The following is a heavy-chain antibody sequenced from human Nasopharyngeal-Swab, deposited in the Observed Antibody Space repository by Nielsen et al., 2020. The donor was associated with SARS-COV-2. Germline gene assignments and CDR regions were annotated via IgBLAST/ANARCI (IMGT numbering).Heavy chain of an antibody. CDR3: ARGTFGISITMIVVTQGAFDI. CDR1: GFTFSSYW. D-gene: IGHD3-22*01. J-gene: IGHJ3*02. V-gene: IGHV3-7*01. CDR2: IKTDGSEI. Sequence: GGSLRLSCAASGFTFSSYWMTWVRQAPGKGLEWVANIKTDGSEIYYVDSVKGRFTISRDNAKNSLYLQMSSLRAEDTAVYYCARGTFGISITMIVVTQGAFDIWGQGTMVTVSS.